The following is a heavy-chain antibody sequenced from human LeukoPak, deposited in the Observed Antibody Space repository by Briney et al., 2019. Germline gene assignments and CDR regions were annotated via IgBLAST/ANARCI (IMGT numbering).Heavy chain of an antibody. CDR1: GFTFSSYA. Sequence: GGSLRLSCAASGFTFSSYAMSWVRQAPGKGLEWVSAISGSGDSTYYGDSVKGRFTISRDNAKNTLYLQMNSLRAEDTAVYYCARGAGYNYYYYGMDVWGQGTTVTVSS. D-gene: IGHD5-24*01. J-gene: IGHJ6*02. CDR2: ISGSGDST. V-gene: IGHV3-23*01. CDR3: ARGAGYNYYYYGMDV.